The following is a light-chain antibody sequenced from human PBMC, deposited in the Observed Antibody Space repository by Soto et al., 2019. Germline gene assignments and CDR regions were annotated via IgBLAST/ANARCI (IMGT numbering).Light chain of an antibody. CDR1: QSVGSN. CDR2: GAS. Sequence: EIVMTQSPATLSVSPGERATLSCRASQSVGSNLAWYQLKPGQAPRLLIYGASTRATGIPARFSGSGSGTDFTLTVSSLQSEDFAIYFCQQYNNWPPDMTFGRGTKVEIK. CDR3: QQYNNWPPDMT. V-gene: IGKV3-15*01. J-gene: IGKJ4*02.